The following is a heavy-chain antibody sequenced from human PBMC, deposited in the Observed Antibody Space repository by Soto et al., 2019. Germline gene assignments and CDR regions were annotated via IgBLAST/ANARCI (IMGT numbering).Heavy chain of an antibody. D-gene: IGHD2-2*01. Sequence: GASVKVSWKVSGYTLTELSMHWVRQAPGKGLEWMGGFDPEDGETIYAQKFQGRVTMTEDTSTDTAYMELSSLRSEDTAVYYCARVIYCSSTSCDSNWFDPWGQGTLVTVSS. CDR3: ARVIYCSSTSCDSNWFDP. CDR2: FDPEDGET. J-gene: IGHJ5*02. CDR1: GYTLTELS. V-gene: IGHV1-24*01.